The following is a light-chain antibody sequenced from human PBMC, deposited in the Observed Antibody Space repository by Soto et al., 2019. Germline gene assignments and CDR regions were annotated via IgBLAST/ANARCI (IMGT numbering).Light chain of an antibody. CDR2: EVS. J-gene: IGLJ2*01. V-gene: IGLV2-14*01. CDR1: SSDVGDFDC. CDR3: SSYTSSSTLV. Sequence: QSALTQPASVSGSPGQSITISCTGTSSDVGDFDCVSWYQQHPGKAPKLMIYEVSDRPSGVSNRFSGSKSGDTAYLTISGLQAEDEDDYYCSSYTSSSTLVFGGGTKVTVL.